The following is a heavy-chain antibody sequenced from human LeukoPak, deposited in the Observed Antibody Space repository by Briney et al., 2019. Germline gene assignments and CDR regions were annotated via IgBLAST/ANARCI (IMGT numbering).Heavy chain of an antibody. Sequence: PGGSLRLSCAASGFTFSSYSMNWVRQAPGKGLEWVSSISSSSSYIYYADSVKGRFTISRDNAKNSLYLQMNSLRAEDTAVYYCAKDLGYDILTGFGINTAFDIWGQGTMVTVSS. CDR2: ISSSSSYI. V-gene: IGHV3-21*01. J-gene: IGHJ3*02. D-gene: IGHD3-9*01. CDR1: GFTFSSYS. CDR3: AKDLGYDILTGFGINTAFDI.